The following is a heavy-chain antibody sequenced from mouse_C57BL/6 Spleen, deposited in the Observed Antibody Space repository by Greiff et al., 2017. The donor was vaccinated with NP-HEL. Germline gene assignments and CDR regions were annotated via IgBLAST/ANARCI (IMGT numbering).Heavy chain of an antibody. J-gene: IGHJ4*01. CDR1: GYTFTSYW. V-gene: IGHV1-61*01. Sequence: QVQLQQPGAELVMPGASVKLSCKASGYTFTSYWMDWVKQRPGQGLEWIGNIYPSDSETHYNQKFKDKATLTVDKSSSTAYMQLSSLTSEDSAVYYCARTAITTADYYAMDYWGQGTSVTVSS. CDR2: IYPSDSET. D-gene: IGHD1-1*01. CDR3: ARTAITTADYYAMDY.